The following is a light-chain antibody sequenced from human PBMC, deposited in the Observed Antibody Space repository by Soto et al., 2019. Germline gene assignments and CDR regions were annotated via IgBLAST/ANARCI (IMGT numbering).Light chain of an antibody. CDR2: KVS. CDR1: QSISDW. J-gene: IGKJ4*01. Sequence: DIQMTQYPSTLSASVGDRVTITCRASQSISDWLAWYQQKPGKAPKLLIHKVSSLEYGVPSRFSGSRSGTEFTLTISSLQPDDFATYYCQQYNSYSFGGGTKVEIK. V-gene: IGKV1-5*03. CDR3: QQYNSYS.